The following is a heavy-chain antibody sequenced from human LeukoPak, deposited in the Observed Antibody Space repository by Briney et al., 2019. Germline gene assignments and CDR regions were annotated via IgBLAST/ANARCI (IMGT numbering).Heavy chain of an antibody. D-gene: IGHD5-18*01. CDR2: IYYSGST. Sequence: PSETLSLTCTVSGGSISSYYWSWIREPPGKGLEWIGYIYYSGSTNYNPSLKSRVTISVDTSKIQFSLKLSSVTAADTAVYYCAREGGGYSDHYYDGMDVWGQGTTVTVSS. J-gene: IGHJ6*02. CDR3: AREGGGYSDHYYDGMDV. V-gene: IGHV4-59*01. CDR1: GGSISSYY.